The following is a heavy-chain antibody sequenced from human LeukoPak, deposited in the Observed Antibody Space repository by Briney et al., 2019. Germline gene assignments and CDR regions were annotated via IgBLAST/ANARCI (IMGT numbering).Heavy chain of an antibody. Sequence: SSEILSLTCTVSGGSISSSSYYWGWIRQPPGKGLEWIGSIYYSGSTYYNPSLKSRVTISVDTSKNQFSLKLSPVTAADTAVYYCARFSSSWYSFDYWGQGTLVTVSS. J-gene: IGHJ4*02. CDR2: IYYSGST. V-gene: IGHV4-39*01. CDR1: GGSISSSSYY. D-gene: IGHD6-13*01. CDR3: ARFSSSWYSFDY.